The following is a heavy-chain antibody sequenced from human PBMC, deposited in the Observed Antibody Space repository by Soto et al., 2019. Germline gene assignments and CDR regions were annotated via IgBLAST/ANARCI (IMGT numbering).Heavy chain of an antibody. Sequence: GGSLRLSCAASGFTFSSYWMHWVRQAPGKGLVWVSCINSSGSTIYYAESVKGRFTISRDNADNILYVQMNRLRAEDTAAYYCARVPRGYSGSFSFDSWGQGTLVTVSS. CDR2: INSSGSTI. CDR1: GFTFSSYW. J-gene: IGHJ4*02. D-gene: IGHD1-26*01. CDR3: ARVPRGYSGSFSFDS. V-gene: IGHV3-74*01.